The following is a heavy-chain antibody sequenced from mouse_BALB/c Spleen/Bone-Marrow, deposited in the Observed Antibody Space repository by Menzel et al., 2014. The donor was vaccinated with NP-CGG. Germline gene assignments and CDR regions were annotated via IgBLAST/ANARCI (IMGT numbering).Heavy chain of an antibody. V-gene: IGHV4-1*02. CDR3: ARQGYYGYSDY. D-gene: IGHD1-2*01. CDR2: INPDSSTI. CDR1: GFDFSRYW. Sequence: EVQLVESGGGLVQPGGSLKLSCAASGFDFSRYWTSWVRQAPGKGPEWIGEINPDSSTINYTPSLKDKFIISRDNAKNTLYLQMRKVRSEDTALYYCARQGYYGYSDYWGQGTTLTVSS. J-gene: IGHJ2*01.